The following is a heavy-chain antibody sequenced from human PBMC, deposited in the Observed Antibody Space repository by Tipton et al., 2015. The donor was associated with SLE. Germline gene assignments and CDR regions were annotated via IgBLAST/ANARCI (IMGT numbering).Heavy chain of an antibody. J-gene: IGHJ4*02. CDR1: GGSIMSYY. Sequence: TLSLTCSVSGGSIMSYYWSWIRLSAGKGLEWIGRFYSRGTVNYNPSLKSRVTISVDTSKNQVSLKLTSVTAADTAVYYCARGVSEQQVLPVYYFDNWGQGTLVTV. CDR3: ARGVSEQQVLPVYYFDN. CDR2: FYSRGTV. D-gene: IGHD2/OR15-2a*01. V-gene: IGHV4-4*07.